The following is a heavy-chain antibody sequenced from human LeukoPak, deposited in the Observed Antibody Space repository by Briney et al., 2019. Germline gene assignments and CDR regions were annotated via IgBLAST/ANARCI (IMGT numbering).Heavy chain of an antibody. CDR3: ARGDPVALYCSSTSCYGLFDY. Sequence: GASVKVSCKASGYTFTGYYMHWVRQAPGQGLEWMGWINPNSGGTNYAQKFQGRVTMTRDTSISTAYMELSRLRSDDTAVYYCARGDPVALYCSSTSCYGLFDYWGQGTLVTVSS. V-gene: IGHV1-2*02. CDR1: GYTFTGYY. J-gene: IGHJ4*02. CDR2: INPNSGGT. D-gene: IGHD2-2*01.